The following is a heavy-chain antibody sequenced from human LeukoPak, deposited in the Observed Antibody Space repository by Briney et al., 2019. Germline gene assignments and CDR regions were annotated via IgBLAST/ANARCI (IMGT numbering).Heavy chain of an antibody. V-gene: IGHV3-53*01. J-gene: IGHJ4*02. D-gene: IGHD6-13*01. CDR3: ARDYIAAIGFDY. CDR1: GFTVSSNY. CDR2: IYSGGST. Sequence: GGSLRLSCAASGFTVSSNYMSWVRQAPGKGLEWVSVIYSGGSTYYADSVKGRFTISRDNSKNTVHLQMNSLRAEDTAVYYCARDYIAAIGFDYWGQGTLVSVSS.